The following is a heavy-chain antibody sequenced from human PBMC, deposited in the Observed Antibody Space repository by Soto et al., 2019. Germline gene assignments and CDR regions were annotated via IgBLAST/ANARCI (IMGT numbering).Heavy chain of an antibody. CDR2: IYYSGST. CDR3: ARAPTYYDSSGYYGRGDYGMDV. V-gene: IGHV4-31*03. Sequence: PSETLSLTCTVSGGSISSGGYYWSWIRQHPGKGLEWIGYIYYSGSTYYNPSLKSRVTISVDTSKNQFSLKLSSVTAADTAVYYCARAPTYYDSSGYYGRGDYGMDVWGQGTTVTVSS. CDR1: GGSISSGGYY. D-gene: IGHD3-22*01. J-gene: IGHJ6*02.